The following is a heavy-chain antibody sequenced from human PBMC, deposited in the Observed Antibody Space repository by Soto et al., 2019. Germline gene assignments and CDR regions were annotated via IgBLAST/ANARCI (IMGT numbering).Heavy chain of an antibody. CDR3: AKGGTYGDRYFDY. J-gene: IGHJ4*01. CDR1: GFTFSRSP. CDR2: TSYDGSKN. D-gene: IGHD4-17*01. Sequence: QVHLVESGGGVVQPGRALRLSCVASGFTFSRSPMHWVRQAPGKGLEWVAYTSYDGSKNLYADSVTGRVTISRDNSQNTLYLQMSSLRVEDTALYYCAKGGTYGDRYFDYWGHGTLVTVSS. V-gene: IGHV3-30*15.